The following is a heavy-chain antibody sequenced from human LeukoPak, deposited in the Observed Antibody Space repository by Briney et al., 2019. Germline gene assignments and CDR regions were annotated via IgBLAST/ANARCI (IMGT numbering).Heavy chain of an antibody. CDR1: GGSISRSNW. J-gene: IGHJ4*02. CDR2: IYHSGST. CDR3: AGRYYYDSSGYLFDY. V-gene: IGHV4-4*02. Sequence: PSETLSLTCAVSGGSISRSNWWSWVRQPPGKGLEWIGEIYHSGSTNYNPSLKSRVTISVDKSKNQFSLKLSSVTAADTAVYYCAGRYYYDSSGYLFDYWGQGTLATVSS. D-gene: IGHD3-22*01.